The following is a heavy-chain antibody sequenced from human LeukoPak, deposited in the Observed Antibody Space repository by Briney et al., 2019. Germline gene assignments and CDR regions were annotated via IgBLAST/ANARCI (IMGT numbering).Heavy chain of an antibody. V-gene: IGHV4-39*07. J-gene: IGHJ6*03. CDR2: IYYTGST. Sequence: PSETLSLTCAVSGGSISTNNYYWGWIRRPPGKGLEWIGSIYYTGSTYYNPSLKSRVTVSLDTSKYQFSLKLTSVSGADTSIYYCARVYNPDFYYHMGVWGKGTTVTVSS. CDR1: GGSISTNNYY. CDR3: ARVYNPDFYYHMGV. D-gene: IGHD1-14*01.